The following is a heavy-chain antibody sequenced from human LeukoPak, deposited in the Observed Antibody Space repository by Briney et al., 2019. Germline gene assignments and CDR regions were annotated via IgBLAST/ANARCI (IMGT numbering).Heavy chain of an antibody. D-gene: IGHD2-15*01. CDR3: ARALRGVAATSSFDY. J-gene: IGHJ4*02. V-gene: IGHV3-7*04. Sequence: DSVKGRFTISRDNAKNSLYLQMNSLRAEDTAVYYCARALRGVAATSSFDYWGQGTLVTVSS.